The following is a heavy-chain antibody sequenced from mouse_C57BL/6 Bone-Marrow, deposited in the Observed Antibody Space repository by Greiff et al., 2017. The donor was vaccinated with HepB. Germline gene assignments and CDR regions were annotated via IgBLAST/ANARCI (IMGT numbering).Heavy chain of an antibody. V-gene: IGHV7-1*01. D-gene: IGHD4-1*02. Sequence: EVQVVDSGGGLVQSGRSLRLSCATSGFTFSDFYMEWVRQAPGKGLEWIAASRNKANDYTTEYSASVKGRFIVSRDTSQSILYLQMNALRAEDTAIYYCARDASTGTGAMDYWGQGTSVTVSS. CDR3: ARDASTGTGAMDY. CDR2: SRNKANDYTT. J-gene: IGHJ4*01. CDR1: GFTFSDFY.